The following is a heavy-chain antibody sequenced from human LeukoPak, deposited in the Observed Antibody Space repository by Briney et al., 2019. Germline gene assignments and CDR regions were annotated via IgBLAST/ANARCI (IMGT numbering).Heavy chain of an antibody. CDR3: AKDRGSGWYFDY. V-gene: IGHV3-23*01. Sequence: GGSLRLSCEGSGFTSITYGMSWVRQAPGKGLEWVSTLGGGDAGIYYADSVYDRFTISRDKSKNTLYLQMNSLRVEDTAVYYCAKDRGSGWYFDYWGQGTLVTVSS. J-gene: IGHJ4*02. D-gene: IGHD6-19*01. CDR1: GFTSITYG. CDR2: LGGGDAGI.